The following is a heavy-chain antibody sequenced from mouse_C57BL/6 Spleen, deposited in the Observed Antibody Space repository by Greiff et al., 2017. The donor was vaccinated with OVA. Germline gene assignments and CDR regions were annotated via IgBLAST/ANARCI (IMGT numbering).Heavy chain of an antibody. Sequence: EVKLMESGGGLVKPGGSLKLSCAASGFTFSSYAMSWVRQTPEKRLEWVATISDGGSYTYYPDNVKGRFTISRDNSKNNLYLQMSHLKSEDTAMYYCASEGRYFDVWGTGTTVTVSS. CDR2: ISDGGSYT. CDR1: GFTFSSYA. J-gene: IGHJ1*03. V-gene: IGHV5-4*03. CDR3: ASEGRYFDV.